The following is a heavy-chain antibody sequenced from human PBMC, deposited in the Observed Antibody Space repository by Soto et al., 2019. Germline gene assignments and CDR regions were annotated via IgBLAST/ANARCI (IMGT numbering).Heavy chain of an antibody. D-gene: IGHD5-12*01. CDR3: ARDGRSGYDYFDY. J-gene: IGHJ4*02. V-gene: IGHV3-21*01. CDR1: GFTFSSYS. CDR2: ISSSSSYI. Sequence: EVQLVESGGGLVKSGGSLRLSCAASGFTFSSYSMNWVRQAPGKGLEWVSSISSSSSYIYYADSVKGRFTISRDNAKNSLYLQMNSLRAEDTAVYYCARDGRSGYDYFDYWGQGTLVTVSS.